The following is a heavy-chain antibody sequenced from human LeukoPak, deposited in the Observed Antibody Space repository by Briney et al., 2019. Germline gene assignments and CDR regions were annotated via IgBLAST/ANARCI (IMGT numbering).Heavy chain of an antibody. V-gene: IGHV1-18*01. CDR1: GYTFTNYA. Sequence: ASVKVSCKASGYTFTNYAISWVRQAPGQGLEWVGWISAYNGNTNYAQKLQGRVTMTTDTSTSTAYMDLRSLRSDDTAVYYCARTYGSGSYYMFDPWGQGTLVTVSS. J-gene: IGHJ5*02. D-gene: IGHD3-10*01. CDR3: ARTYGSGSYYMFDP. CDR2: ISAYNGNT.